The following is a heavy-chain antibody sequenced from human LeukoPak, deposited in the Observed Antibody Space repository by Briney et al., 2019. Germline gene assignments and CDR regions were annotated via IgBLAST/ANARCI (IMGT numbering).Heavy chain of an antibody. V-gene: IGHV3-23*01. J-gene: IGHJ4*02. CDR3: AKDGRVRGVIRFFDY. CDR1: GFTFSSYA. D-gene: IGHD3-10*01. Sequence: GGSLRLSCAASGFTFSSYAMSWVRQAPGKGLEWVSAISGSGGSTYYADSVKGRFTISRDNSKNTLYLQMNSLRAEDTAAYYCAKDGRVRGVIRFFDYWGQGTLVTVSS. CDR2: ISGSGGST.